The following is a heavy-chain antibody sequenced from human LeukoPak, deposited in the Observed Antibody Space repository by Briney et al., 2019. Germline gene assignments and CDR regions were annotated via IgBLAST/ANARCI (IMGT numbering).Heavy chain of an antibody. CDR1: GFTFSSYA. Sequence: GGSLRLSCAASGFTFSSYAMSWVRQAPGKGLEWVPAISGSGGSTYYADSVKGRFTISRDNSKNTLYLQMNSLRAEDTAVYYCAKALYSSSWYYFDYWGQGTLVTVSS. CDR2: ISGSGGST. CDR3: AKALYSSSWYYFDY. D-gene: IGHD6-13*01. J-gene: IGHJ4*02. V-gene: IGHV3-23*01.